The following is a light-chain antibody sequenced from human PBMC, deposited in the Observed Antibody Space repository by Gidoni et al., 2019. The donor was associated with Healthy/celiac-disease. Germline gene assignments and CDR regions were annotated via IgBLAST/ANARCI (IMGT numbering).Light chain of an antibody. Sequence: AFQLTQSPSSLSASVGDRVTITCRASQGISSALAWYQQKPGKAPKLLIYDASSLESGVPSRFSGSGSGTDFTLTISSLQPEDFATYYCQQFNSYPRTFXPXTKVXIK. CDR3: QQFNSYPRT. V-gene: IGKV1-13*02. CDR1: QGISSA. CDR2: DAS. J-gene: IGKJ3*01.